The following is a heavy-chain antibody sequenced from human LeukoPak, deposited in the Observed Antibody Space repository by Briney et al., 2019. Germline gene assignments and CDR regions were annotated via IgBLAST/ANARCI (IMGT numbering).Heavy chain of an antibody. CDR1: GFTVSSKY. D-gene: IGHD6-13*01. J-gene: IGHJ4*02. CDR3: AKGLGPGITAAGTFDY. Sequence: PGGSLRLSCATSGFTVSSKYMSWVRQAPGKGLEWVSVIFSGGNTFYADSVKGRFTISRDNSKNTLYLQMNSLRAEDTAVYYCAKGLGPGITAAGTFDYWGQGTLVTVSS. V-gene: IGHV3-53*01. CDR2: IFSGGNT.